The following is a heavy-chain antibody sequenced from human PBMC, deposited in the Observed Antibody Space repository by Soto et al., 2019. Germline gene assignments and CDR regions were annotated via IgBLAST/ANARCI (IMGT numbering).Heavy chain of an antibody. Sequence: QVQLQESGPGLVKPSQTLSLTCTVSGGSISSGGYYWTWIRQHPGKGLEWIGYIYYSGSTYYTPSLQSRVSVDTSKNQSSLTLSSVTAAYTAVYYCARSVFPWGQGTLVTVSS. V-gene: IGHV4-31*03. CDR1: GGSISSGGYY. J-gene: IGHJ5*02. CDR3: ARSVFP. CDR2: IYYSGST.